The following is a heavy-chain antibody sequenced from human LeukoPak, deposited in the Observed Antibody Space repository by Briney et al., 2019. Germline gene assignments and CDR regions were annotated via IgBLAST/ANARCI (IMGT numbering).Heavy chain of an antibody. Sequence: GGSLRLSCAASGFAVSSNYMSWVRQPPGKGLEWVSAISGSGGDTYYADSVKGRFTISRDNSKNTLYLQMNSLRAEDTAVYCCAKENGRFLEWLSYGMDVWGQGTTVTVSS. CDR2: ISGSGGDT. V-gene: IGHV3-23*01. CDR3: AKENGRFLEWLSYGMDV. D-gene: IGHD3-3*01. J-gene: IGHJ6*02. CDR1: GFAVSSNY.